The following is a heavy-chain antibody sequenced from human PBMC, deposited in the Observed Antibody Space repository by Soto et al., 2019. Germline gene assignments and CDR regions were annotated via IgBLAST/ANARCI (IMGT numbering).Heavy chain of an antibody. J-gene: IGHJ6*02. CDR3: AKETYYYYGMDV. CDR2: IIDSGGYT. Sequence: PGGSLRLSCAASGFTFSSSTMNWVRQAPGKGLEWVSAIIDSGGYTYYADSVKGRFTISRDNSKNTLYLQMNSLRAEDTALYYCAKETYYYYGMDVWGQGTTVTGS. V-gene: IGHV3-23*01. CDR1: GFTFSSST.